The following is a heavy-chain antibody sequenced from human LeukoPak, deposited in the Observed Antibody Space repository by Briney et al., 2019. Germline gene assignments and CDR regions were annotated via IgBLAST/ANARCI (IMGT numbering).Heavy chain of an antibody. CDR1: GGSISSGGYY. CDR2: IYHSGST. V-gene: IGHV4-30-2*01. J-gene: IGHJ4*02. CDR3: ARDGPTCSSTSCSYFDY. D-gene: IGHD2-2*01. Sequence: SETLSLTCTVSGGSISSGGYYWSWIRQPPGKGLEWIGYIYHSGSTYYNPSLKSRVTISVDRSKNQFSLELSSVTAADTAVYYCARDGPTCSSTSCSYFDYWGQGTLVTVSP.